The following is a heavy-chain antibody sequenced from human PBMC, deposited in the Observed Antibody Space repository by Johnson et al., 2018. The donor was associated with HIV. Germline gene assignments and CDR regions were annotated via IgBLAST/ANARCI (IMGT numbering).Heavy chain of an antibody. CDR2: ISYDGSNE. D-gene: IGHD3/OR15-3a*01. CDR3: AKDNTVVSMNFFDAFDI. V-gene: IGHV3-30-3*01. CDR1: GFTFSSYA. J-gene: IGHJ3*02. Sequence: QVQLVESGGGVVQPGRSLRLSCAASGFTFSSYAMHWVRQAPGKGLEWVAVISYDGSNEYYADSVKGRFTISRDNSKNTLYLQMNSLRAEDTAVYYCAKDNTVVSMNFFDAFDIWGQGTMVTVSS.